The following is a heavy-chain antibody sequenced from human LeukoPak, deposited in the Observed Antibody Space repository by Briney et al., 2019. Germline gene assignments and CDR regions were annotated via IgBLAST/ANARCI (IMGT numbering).Heavy chain of an antibody. CDR1: GGSISSGGYY. CDR2: IYYSGST. Sequence: SETQSLTCTVSGGSISSGGYYWSWIRQHPGKGLEWIGYIYYSGSTYYNPSLKSRVTISVDTSKNQFSLKLSSVTAADTAVYYCASFPHYYDSSGYRGIDYWGQGTLVTVSS. V-gene: IGHV4-31*03. J-gene: IGHJ4*02. D-gene: IGHD3-22*01. CDR3: ASFPHYYDSSGYRGIDY.